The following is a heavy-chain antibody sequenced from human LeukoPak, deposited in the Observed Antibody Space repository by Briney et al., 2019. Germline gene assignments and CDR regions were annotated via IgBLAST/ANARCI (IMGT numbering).Heavy chain of an antibody. Sequence: PGGSLRLSCAASGFTFSSYWMSRVRQAPGKGLEWVANIKQDGSEKYYVDSVKGRFTISRDNAKNSLYLQMNSLRAEDTAVYYCARVPSGSSLHFDYWGQGTLVTVSS. D-gene: IGHD1-26*01. CDR3: ARVPSGSSLHFDY. J-gene: IGHJ4*02. CDR1: GFTFSSYW. CDR2: IKQDGSEK. V-gene: IGHV3-7*04.